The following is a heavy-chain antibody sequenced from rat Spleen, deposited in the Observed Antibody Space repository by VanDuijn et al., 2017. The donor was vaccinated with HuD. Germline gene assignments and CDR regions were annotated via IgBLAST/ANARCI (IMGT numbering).Heavy chain of an antibody. Sequence: EVKLVESGGGLVQPGRSWKLSCAASGFTFSDHNMAWVRQAPKKGLEWVATINYDGTNTYYRDSVKGRFTISRDNTKRALYLQMDSLRSEDTATYYCARQGIYYYDWFAYWGQGTLVTVSS. CDR1: GFTFSDHN. CDR2: INYDGTNT. V-gene: IGHV5-7*01. J-gene: IGHJ3*01. D-gene: IGHD1-12*01. CDR3: ARQGIYYYDWFAY.